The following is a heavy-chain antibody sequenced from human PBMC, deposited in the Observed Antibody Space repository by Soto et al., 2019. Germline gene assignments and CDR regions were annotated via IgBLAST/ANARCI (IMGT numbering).Heavy chain of an antibody. V-gene: IGHV3-21*01. Sequence: EVQLVESGGGLVKPGGSLRLSCAASGFTFTRYSMNWVRQAPGKGLEWVSSISSTTNYIYYGDSMKGRFTISRDNAKKLLYSEMNSLRAEDTAVYYCARESEDLTSNFDYWGQGTLVTVSS. CDR2: ISSTTNYI. CDR1: GFTFTRYS. J-gene: IGHJ4*02. CDR3: ARESEDLTSNFDY.